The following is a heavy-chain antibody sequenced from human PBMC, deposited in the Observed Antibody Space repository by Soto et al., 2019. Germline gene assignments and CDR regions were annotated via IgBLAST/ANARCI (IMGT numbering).Heavy chain of an antibody. V-gene: IGHV1-69*13. CDR3: ATGVIWIGYFTVDS. D-gene: IGHD3-3*01. CDR1: GGSFGNSA. Sequence: ASEKVSCKASGGSFGNSAINWVRQTPGQGLEWLGGFIPVYRTLNYAQKFQGRVTITADESTGTAYMTLSSLASDDTAVYYCATGVIWIGYFTVDSWGQGTRVTVSS. CDR2: FIPVYRTL. J-gene: IGHJ4*02.